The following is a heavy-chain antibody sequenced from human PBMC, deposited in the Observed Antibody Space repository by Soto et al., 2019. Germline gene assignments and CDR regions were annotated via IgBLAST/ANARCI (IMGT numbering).Heavy chain of an antibody. J-gene: IGHJ4*02. Sequence: QVQLVQSGAEVKKPGASVKVSCKASGYTFTSYGISWVRQAPGQGLEWMGWISAYNGNTNHAQKLQGRVTITTDTTTTTAYMELKSLRSDDTAVDSCASEYGSASRLDSWGQGTLVTVSS. CDR3: ASEYGSASRLDS. D-gene: IGHD3-10*01. CDR1: GYTFTSYG. CDR2: ISAYNGNT. V-gene: IGHV1-18*01.